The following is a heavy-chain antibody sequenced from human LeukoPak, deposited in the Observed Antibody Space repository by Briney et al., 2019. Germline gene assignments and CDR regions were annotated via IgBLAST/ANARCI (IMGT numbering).Heavy chain of an antibody. Sequence: SETLSLTCTVSGGSISSYYWSWIRQPPGKGLEWIGYIYYSGSTNYNPSLKSRVTISVDTSKNQFSLKLSSVTAADTAVYYCAKTSGSYYGYYYYMDVWGKGTTVTISS. CDR1: GGSISSYY. J-gene: IGHJ6*03. D-gene: IGHD1-26*01. CDR2: IYYSGST. V-gene: IGHV4-59*01. CDR3: AKTSGSYYGYYYYMDV.